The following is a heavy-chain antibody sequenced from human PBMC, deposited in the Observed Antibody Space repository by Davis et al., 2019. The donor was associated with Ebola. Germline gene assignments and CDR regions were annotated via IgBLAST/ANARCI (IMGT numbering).Heavy chain of an antibody. J-gene: IGHJ4*02. V-gene: IGHV3-15*07. CDR2: IKSRTDGGTT. CDR3: TTDLRDRPPGGY. CDR1: GFSFKNAW. Sequence: GGSLRLSCAASGFSFKNAWMNWVRQAPGKGLEWVGRIKSRTDGGTTDYAAPVKGRFTISRDDSKDTLDLQLNSLKTEDTAVYYCTTDLRDRPPGGYWGRGNLVTVSS.